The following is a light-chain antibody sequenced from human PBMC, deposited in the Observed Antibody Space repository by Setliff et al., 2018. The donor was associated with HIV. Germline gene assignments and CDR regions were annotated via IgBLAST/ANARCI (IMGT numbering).Light chain of an antibody. J-gene: IGLJ1*01. V-gene: IGLV3-25*03. Sequence: SYELTQPPSVSVSPGQTARITCSADALPKQYAYWYQQKPGQAPVLVIYKDSERPSGVSNRFSGSKSGNTASLTISGLQAEDEADYYCSSYAITNTLPFGTGTKVTVL. CDR3: SSYAITNTLP. CDR1: ALPKQY. CDR2: KDS.